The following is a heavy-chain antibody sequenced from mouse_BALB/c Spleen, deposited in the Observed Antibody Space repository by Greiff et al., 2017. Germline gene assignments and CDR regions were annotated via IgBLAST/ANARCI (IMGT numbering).Heavy chain of an antibody. V-gene: IGHV1-80*01. J-gene: IGHJ3*01. CDR2: IYPGDGDT. CDR1: GYSFTSYW. Sequence: VQLQQPGAELVRPGASVKLSCKASGYSFTSYWMNWVKQRPGQGLEWIGRIYPGDGDTNYNGKFKGKATLTADKSSSTAYMQLSSLTSVDSAVYFCARDPYYDYDAAYWGQGTLVTVSA. CDR3: ARDPYYDYDAAY. D-gene: IGHD2-4*01.